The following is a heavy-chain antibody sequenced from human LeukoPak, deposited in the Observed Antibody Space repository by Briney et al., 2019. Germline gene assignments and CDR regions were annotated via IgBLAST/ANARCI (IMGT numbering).Heavy chain of an antibody. CDR2: INTNTGNP. V-gene: IGHV7-4-1*02. J-gene: IGHJ3*02. Sequence: ASVKVSCKASGYMFTSYAMNWVRQAPGQGLELMGWINTNTGNPTYAQGFTGRFVFSLDTSVSTAYLQISSLKAEVTAVYYCARDLRGDAFDIWGQGTMVTVSS. CDR3: ARDLRGDAFDI. D-gene: IGHD5/OR15-5a*01. CDR1: GYMFTSYA.